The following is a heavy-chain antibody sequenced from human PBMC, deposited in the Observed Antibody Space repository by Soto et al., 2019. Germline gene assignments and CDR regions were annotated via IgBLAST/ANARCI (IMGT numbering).Heavy chain of an antibody. CDR2: IYSGGST. CDR3: ARETNSYYCSGGRCQIDY. J-gene: IGHJ4*02. V-gene: IGHV3-66*01. Sequence: EVQLVESGGGLVQPGGSLRLSCAASGFTVSSNYMSWVRQAPGKGLEWVSVIYSGGSTYYADSVKGRFTISRDNSKNTLYLQMNSLRAEDTAVYYCARETNSYYCSGGRCQIDYWGQGTLVTVSS. CDR1: GFTVSSNY. D-gene: IGHD2-15*01.